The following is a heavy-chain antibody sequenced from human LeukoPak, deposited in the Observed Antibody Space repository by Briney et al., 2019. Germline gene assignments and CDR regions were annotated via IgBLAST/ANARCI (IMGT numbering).Heavy chain of an antibody. CDR3: ARMGSRRSSSWYYYYMDV. D-gene: IGHD6-13*01. V-gene: IGHV1-69*13. J-gene: IGHJ6*03. Sequence: GASVKVSCKASGGTFSSYAISWVRQAPGHGLEWMGGIIPIFGTANYAQKFQGRVTITADESTSTAYMELSSLRSEDTAVYYCARMGSRRSSSWYYYYMDVWGKGTTVTVSS. CDR2: IIPIFGTA. CDR1: GGTFSSYA.